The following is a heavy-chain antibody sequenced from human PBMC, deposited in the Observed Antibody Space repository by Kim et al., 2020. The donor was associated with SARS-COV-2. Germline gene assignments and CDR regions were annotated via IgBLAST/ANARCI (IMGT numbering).Heavy chain of an antibody. CDR3: ARDHYYGSGRPRAFDI. Sequence: ASVKVSCKASGYTFTSYGISWVRQAPGQGLEWMGWISAYNGNTNYAQKLQGRVTMTTDTSTSTAYMELRSLRSDDTAVYYCARDHYYGSGRPRAFDIWGQGTMVTVSS. CDR1: GYTFTSYG. V-gene: IGHV1-18*01. CDR2: ISAYNGNT. D-gene: IGHD3-10*01. J-gene: IGHJ3*02.